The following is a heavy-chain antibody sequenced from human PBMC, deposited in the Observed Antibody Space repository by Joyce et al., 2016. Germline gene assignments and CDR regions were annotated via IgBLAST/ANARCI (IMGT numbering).Heavy chain of an antibody. CDR3: ARDQGNDYGDLDVFDI. CDR2: VYPTGTT. J-gene: IGHJ3*02. CDR1: GSSIGTGSYY. V-gene: IGHV4-61*02. Sequence: QVQLRESGPGLVRPSQTLSLTCTVSGSSIGTGSYYWSWIRQSAGQGLEWIGRVYPTGTTNYNPSRQSRLSISIDTFKSQFSLRLRSVTAADSAVYYCARDQGNDYGDLDVFDIWGQGTTVTVSS. D-gene: IGHD4-17*01.